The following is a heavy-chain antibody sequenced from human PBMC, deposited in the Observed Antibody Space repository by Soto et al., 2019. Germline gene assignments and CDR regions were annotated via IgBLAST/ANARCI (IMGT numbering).Heavy chain of an antibody. CDR1: GGSISSGGYY. V-gene: IGHV4-31*03. Sequence: PSETLSLTCTVSGGSISSGGYYWSWIRQHPGKGLEWIGYIYYSGSTYYNPSLKSRVTISVDTSKNQFSLKLSSVTAADTAVYYCARVGIQLWLQNYYYYYGMDVWGQGTTVTVSS. CDR2: IYYSGST. D-gene: IGHD5-18*01. CDR3: ARVGIQLWLQNYYYYYGMDV. J-gene: IGHJ6*02.